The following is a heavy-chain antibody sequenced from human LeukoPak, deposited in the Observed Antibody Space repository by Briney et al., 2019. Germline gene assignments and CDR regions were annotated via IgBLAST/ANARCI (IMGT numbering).Heavy chain of an antibody. J-gene: IGHJ5*02. CDR2: INPNSGGT. D-gene: IGHD3-10*01. CDR3: ARDRRAVRGVPNWFDP. CDR1: GYTFTGYY. Sequence: GASVKVSCKASGYTFTGYYMHWVRQAPGQGLEWMGWINPNSGGTNYAQKFQGRVTMTRDTSISTAYMELSRLRSDDTAVYYCARDRRAVRGVPNWFDPWGQGTLVTVSS. V-gene: IGHV1-2*02.